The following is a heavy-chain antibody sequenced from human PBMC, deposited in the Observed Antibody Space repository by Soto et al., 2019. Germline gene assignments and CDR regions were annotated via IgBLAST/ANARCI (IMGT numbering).Heavy chain of an antibody. V-gene: IGHV1-58*02. CDR2: IVVGSGNT. J-gene: IGHJ4*02. D-gene: IGHD4-17*01. Sequence: SVKVSCKASGFTFTSSAMQWVRQARGQRLEWIGWIVVGSGNTNYAQKFQERVTITRDMSTSTAYMELSSLRSEDTAVYYCAAVTDYGDYVSRFGYWGQGTLVTVSS. CDR3: AAVTDYGDYVSRFGY. CDR1: GFTFTSSA.